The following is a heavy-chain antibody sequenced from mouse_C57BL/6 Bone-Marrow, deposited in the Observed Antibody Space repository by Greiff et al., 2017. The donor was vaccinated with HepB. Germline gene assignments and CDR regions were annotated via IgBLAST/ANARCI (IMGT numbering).Heavy chain of an antibody. Sequence: EVQLQQSGPELVKPGASVKISCKASGYTFTDYYMNWVKQSHGKSLEWIGDINPNNGGTSYNQKFKGKATLTVDKSSSTAYMELRSLTSEDSAVYYCARTPNPLLFDYWGQGTTLTVSS. V-gene: IGHV1-26*01. CDR3: ARTPNPLLFDY. J-gene: IGHJ2*01. CDR1: GYTFTDYY. D-gene: IGHD6-1*01. CDR2: INPNNGGT.